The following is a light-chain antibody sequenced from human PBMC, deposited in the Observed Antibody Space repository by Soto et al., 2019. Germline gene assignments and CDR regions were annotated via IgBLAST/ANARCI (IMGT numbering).Light chain of an antibody. Sequence: DIQMTQSPSSLSASVGDRVTITCRASQGISNYLAWYQQQPGKVPKLLIYVASTLQSGVPSRFSGSGSGTDVTLPISSLQPQDVATYYCQKYNSAQWTFGQGTKVEIK. CDR2: VAS. J-gene: IGKJ1*01. V-gene: IGKV1-27*01. CDR3: QKYNSAQWT. CDR1: QGISNY.